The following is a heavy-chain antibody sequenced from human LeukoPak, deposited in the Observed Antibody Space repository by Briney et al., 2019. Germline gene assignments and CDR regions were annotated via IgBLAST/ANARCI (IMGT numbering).Heavy chain of an antibody. J-gene: IGHJ4*02. D-gene: IGHD5-24*01. Sequence: PSETLSLTCAVYGGSFSGYYWSWIRQPPGKGLEWIGEINHSGSTDYNPSLKSRVTISVDTSKNQFSLKLNSVTAADTAVYYCARLDGYNDYWGQGTLVTVSS. CDR2: INHSGST. CDR3: ARLDGYNDY. CDR1: GGSFSGYY. V-gene: IGHV4-34*01.